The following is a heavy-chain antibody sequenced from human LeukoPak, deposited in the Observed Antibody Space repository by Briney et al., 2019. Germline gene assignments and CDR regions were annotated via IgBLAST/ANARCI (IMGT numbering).Heavy chain of an antibody. J-gene: IGHJ4*02. CDR3: TTEGSSGWTDY. CDR1: GXTFSNAW. D-gene: IGHD6-19*01. V-gene: IGHV3-15*01. CDR2: IKSKIDGGTT. Sequence: GGSLRLSCAASGXTFSNAWMNWVRQAPGKGLEWVGRIKSKIDGGTTDYAAPVKGRFTISRDDSKDTLYLQMNSLKTEDTAVYYCTTEGSSGWTDYWGQGTLVTVSS.